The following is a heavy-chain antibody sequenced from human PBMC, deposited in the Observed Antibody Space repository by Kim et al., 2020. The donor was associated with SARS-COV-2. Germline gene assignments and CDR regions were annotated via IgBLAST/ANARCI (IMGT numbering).Heavy chain of an antibody. Sequence: YNPSLKSRVTISVDTSKNQFSLKLSSVTAADTAVYYCARVIAAQADWFDPWGQGTLVTVSS. V-gene: IGHV4-34*01. J-gene: IGHJ5*02. CDR3: ARVIAAQADWFDP. D-gene: IGHD6-13*01.